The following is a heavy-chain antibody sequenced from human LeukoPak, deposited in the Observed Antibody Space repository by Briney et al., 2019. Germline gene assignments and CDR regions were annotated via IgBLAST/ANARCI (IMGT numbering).Heavy chain of an antibody. D-gene: IGHD3-16*02. CDR3: TTKPYDYVWGSYRLI. J-gene: IGHJ4*02. CDR1: GFTFSNAW. V-gene: IGHV3-15*01. Sequence: GGSLRLSCAASGFTFSNAWMSWVRQAPGKGLEWVGRIKSKTDGGTTDYAAPVKGRFTISRDGSKNTLYLQMNSLKTEDTAVYYCTTKPYDYVWGSYRLIWGQGTLVTVSS. CDR2: IKSKTDGGTT.